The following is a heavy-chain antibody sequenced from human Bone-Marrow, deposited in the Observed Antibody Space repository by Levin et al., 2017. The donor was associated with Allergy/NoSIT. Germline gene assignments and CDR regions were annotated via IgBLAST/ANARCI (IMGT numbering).Heavy chain of an antibody. J-gene: IGHJ6*02. CDR2: MSYDGSNK. V-gene: IGHV3-30-3*01. CDR3: ARDNDGMDV. Sequence: GGSLRLSCAASGFTFSTYAMHWVRQAPGKGLEWVAVMSYDGSNKYYADSVKGRFTISRDNSRNTLSLQMNSLRAEDTAVYFCARDNDGMDVWGHGTTVTVSS. CDR1: GFTFSTYA.